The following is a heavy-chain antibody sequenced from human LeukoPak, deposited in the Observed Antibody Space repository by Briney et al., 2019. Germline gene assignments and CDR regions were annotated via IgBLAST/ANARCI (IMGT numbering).Heavy chain of an antibody. CDR2: IDHSGRT. D-gene: IGHD3-22*01. Sequence: SETLSLTCAVYGASFSGFHWSWIRQPPGKGLEWIGKIDHSGRTNYNPSLKSRVTMSVDTSKDQFSLKLTSVTAADTAVYYCARGEYYDTSGDRKDWFGPWGQGTLVTVSP. J-gene: IGHJ5*02. CDR3: ARGEYYDTSGDRKDWFGP. V-gene: IGHV4-34*01. CDR1: GASFSGFH.